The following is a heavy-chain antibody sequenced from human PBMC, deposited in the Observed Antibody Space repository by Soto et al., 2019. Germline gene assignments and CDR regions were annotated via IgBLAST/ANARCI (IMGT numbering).Heavy chain of an antibody. CDR1: VFTFSSYG. CDR2: IWYDGSNK. CDR3: ARGTLRWLLGY. V-gene: IGHV3-33*01. J-gene: IGHJ4*02. Sequence: SLSLSCAASVFTFSSYGIHWVRQAPGKGLEWVAVIWYDGSNKYYADSVKGRFTISRDNSKNTLYLQMNSLRAEDTAVYYCARGTLRWLLGYWGQGTLVTVSS. D-gene: IGHD2-21*02.